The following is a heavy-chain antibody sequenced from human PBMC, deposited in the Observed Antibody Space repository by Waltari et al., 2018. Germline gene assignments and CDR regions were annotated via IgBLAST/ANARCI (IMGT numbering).Heavy chain of an antibody. Sequence: QVQLVQSGAEVKKPGASVKVPCKASGYTLTGYSMDRVRRAPGQGLEWMGWINPNSGGTNYAQKFQGRVTMTRDTSISTAYMELSRLRSDDTAVYYCARGSSTVVVVAAFWFDPWGQGTLVTVSS. CDR2: INPNSGGT. CDR1: GYTLTGYS. CDR3: ARGSSTVVVVAAFWFDP. J-gene: IGHJ5*02. V-gene: IGHV1-2*02. D-gene: IGHD2-15*01.